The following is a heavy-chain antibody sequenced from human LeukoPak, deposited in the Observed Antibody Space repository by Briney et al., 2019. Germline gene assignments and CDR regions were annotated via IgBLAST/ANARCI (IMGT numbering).Heavy chain of an antibody. D-gene: IGHD2-2*01. CDR3: ARAAFSTSNFYSYYGMDV. Sequence: PPGRSLRLSCAASGFTFSIHTMHWVRQSPGRGLEWVAVMSYDGSNKYYADSVKGRFTISRDNSKNTLYLQMKSLRAEDTAVYYCARAAFSTSNFYSYYGMDVWGQGTTVTVSS. CDR1: GFTFSIHT. V-gene: IGHV3-30*04. J-gene: IGHJ6*02. CDR2: MSYDGSNK.